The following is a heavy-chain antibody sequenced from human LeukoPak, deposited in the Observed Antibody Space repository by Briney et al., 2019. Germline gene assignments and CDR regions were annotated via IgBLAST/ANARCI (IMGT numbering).Heavy chain of an antibody. V-gene: IGHV3-30*18. J-gene: IGHJ2*01. CDR2: ISYDGSNK. CDR3: AKDEAPRKWYFDL. CDR1: GFTFSSYG. Sequence: PGGSLRLSCAASGFTFSSYGMHWVRQAPGKGLEWVAVISYDGSNKYYADSVKGRFTISRDNSKNTLYLQMNSLRAEDTAVYYCAKDEAPRKWYFDLWGRGTLVTVSS.